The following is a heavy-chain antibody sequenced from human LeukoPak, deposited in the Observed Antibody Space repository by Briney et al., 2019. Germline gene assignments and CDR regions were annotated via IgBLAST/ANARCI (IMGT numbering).Heavy chain of an antibody. Sequence: GGSLRLSCAASGFTFSSYAMSWVRQAPGKGLEWVSAISGSGGSTYYADSVKGRFTISRDNSKNTLYLQMNSLRAEDTAVYNCARGGGSYLRYFDYWGQGTLVTVSS. CDR3: ARGGGSYLRYFDY. D-gene: IGHD1-26*01. V-gene: IGHV3-23*01. CDR2: ISGSGGST. CDR1: GFTFSSYA. J-gene: IGHJ4*02.